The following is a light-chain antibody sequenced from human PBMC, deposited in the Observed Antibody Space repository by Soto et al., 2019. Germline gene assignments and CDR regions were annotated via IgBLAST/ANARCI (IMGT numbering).Light chain of an antibody. Sequence: DIQMTQSPSTLSASVGDRVTITCRASQSITNRLAWYQQKPGKAPKVLIYDASNLESGVPSRFSGSGSGTEFILTISSLQPDDFATYWCQHYGGMWAFGQGTKVEMK. J-gene: IGKJ1*01. CDR3: QHYGGMWA. CDR1: QSITNR. CDR2: DAS. V-gene: IGKV1-5*01.